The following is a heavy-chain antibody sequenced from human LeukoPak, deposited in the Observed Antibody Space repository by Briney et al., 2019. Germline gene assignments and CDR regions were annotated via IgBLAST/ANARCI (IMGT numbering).Heavy chain of an antibody. D-gene: IGHD4-17*01. Sequence: PGGSLRLSCAASGFTFSDYSMNWVRQAPGKGLEWVPSISSSSSSIYYADSVKDRFTISRDNAKNSLYLQMNSLRAEDTAVFYCATNDYGASDYWGQGTLVTVSS. CDR1: GFTFSDYS. CDR3: ATNDYGASDY. CDR2: ISSSSSSI. V-gene: IGHV3-21*01. J-gene: IGHJ4*02.